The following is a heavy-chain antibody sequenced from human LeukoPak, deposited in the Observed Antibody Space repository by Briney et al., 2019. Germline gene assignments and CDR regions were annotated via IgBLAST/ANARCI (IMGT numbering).Heavy chain of an antibody. CDR1: GYTFTSNG. CDR3: ARAPSYYDSSGYYVGTEFDY. Sequence: GASVKVSCKASGYTFTSNGISWVRQAPGQGLEWMGWISAYNGNTNYAQKLQGRVTMTTDTSTSTAYMELRSLRSDDTAVYYCARAPSYYDSSGYYVGTEFDYWGQGTLVTVSS. J-gene: IGHJ4*02. V-gene: IGHV1-18*01. CDR2: ISAYNGNT. D-gene: IGHD3-22*01.